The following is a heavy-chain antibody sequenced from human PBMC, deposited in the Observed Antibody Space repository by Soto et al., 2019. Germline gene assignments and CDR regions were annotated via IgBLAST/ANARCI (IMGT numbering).Heavy chain of an antibody. V-gene: IGHV4-39*01. D-gene: IGHD5-12*01. CDR1: AGDIGTSACI. CDR3: ARRHWLRIFDC. Sequence: SATLSVAWIVWAGDIGTSACIWGWIRQPPGKGLEWIGSMDYSGSTYYNPSLKSRVTISVDTSKNQFSLKLSSLTAADTAVYCCARRHWLRIFDCWGQGTLVT. CDR2: MDYSGST. J-gene: IGHJ4*02.